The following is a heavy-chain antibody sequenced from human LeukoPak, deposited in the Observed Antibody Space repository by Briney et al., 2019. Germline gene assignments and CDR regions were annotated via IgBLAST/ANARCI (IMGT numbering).Heavy chain of an antibody. J-gene: IGHJ5*02. CDR3: ARGGYYGSGNDFRFDP. Sequence: SETLSLTCSVSGGSISSYYWSWIRQPPGKGLEWIGYIYFSGRTNYNPSLKSRVTISVDTSKNQFSLKLNSVTAADTAVYYCARGGYYGSGNDFRFDPWGQGTLVTVSS. CDR2: IYFSGRT. V-gene: IGHV4-59*01. CDR1: GGSISSYY. D-gene: IGHD3-10*01.